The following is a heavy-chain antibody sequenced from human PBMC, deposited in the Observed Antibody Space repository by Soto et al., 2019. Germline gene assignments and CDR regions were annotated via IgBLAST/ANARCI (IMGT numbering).Heavy chain of an antibody. CDR3: ARHPYAGDNNWFDP. Sequence: QVQLQESGPGLVKPSETLSLTCTVSGGSISGYYWSWIRQPPGKGLEWIGYIYYSGNTNYNPSLKSRVTXXVXTXXNQFSLKLSSVTAADTAVYYCARHPYAGDNNWFDPWGQGTLVTVSS. CDR1: GGSISGYY. D-gene: IGHD3-16*01. J-gene: IGHJ5*02. V-gene: IGHV4-59*08. CDR2: IYYSGNT.